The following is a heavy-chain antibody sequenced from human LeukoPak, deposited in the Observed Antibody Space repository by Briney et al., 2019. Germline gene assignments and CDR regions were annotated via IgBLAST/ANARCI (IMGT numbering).Heavy chain of an antibody. CDR2: IYVDGRTT. J-gene: IGHJ4*02. V-gene: IGHV3-74*01. CDR1: GFTFSNYW. CDR3: ARTLTMVRGRGYFDY. Sequence: PGGSLRLSCVASGFTFSNYWMHWVRQPPGKGLVWVSRIYVDGRTTNYADSVKGRFTISRDNAKNSLYLQMNSLRAEDTAVYYCARTLTMVRGRGYFDYWGQGTLVTVSS. D-gene: IGHD3-10*01.